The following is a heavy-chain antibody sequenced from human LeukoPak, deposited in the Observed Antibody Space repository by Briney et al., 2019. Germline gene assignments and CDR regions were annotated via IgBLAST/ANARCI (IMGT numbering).Heavy chain of an antibody. CDR2: ISYDGGIK. Sequence: PGTSLRLSCAASGFTFSNYYMHWVRQAPAKGLEWVALISYDGGIKYHGDSVRGRFTISRDNSDNTLYLQMNSLRPEDTALYYCAKGGEQKTFRWGMNYWGQGTLVTVSS. V-gene: IGHV3-30*18. D-gene: IGHD2-21*01. J-gene: IGHJ4*02. CDR3: AKGGEQKTFRWGMNY. CDR1: GFTFSNYY.